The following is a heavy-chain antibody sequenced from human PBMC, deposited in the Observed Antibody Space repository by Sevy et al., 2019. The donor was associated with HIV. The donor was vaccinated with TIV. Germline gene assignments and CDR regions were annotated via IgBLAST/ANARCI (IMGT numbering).Heavy chain of an antibody. CDR1: KFTVSNNY. V-gene: IGHV3-53*01. D-gene: IGHD2-8*02. J-gene: IGHJ5*02. CDR3: ARTVVLVDGPRNWLDT. Sequence: GGSLRLSCAVSKFTVSNNYMTWVRQAPGKGLEWVSTLYDSGAAYYAVSVKGRFTVSRDNSKNTLYLQMNSLRAEDTAVYYSARTVVLVDGPRNWLDTWGQGTLVTVSS. CDR2: LYDSGAA.